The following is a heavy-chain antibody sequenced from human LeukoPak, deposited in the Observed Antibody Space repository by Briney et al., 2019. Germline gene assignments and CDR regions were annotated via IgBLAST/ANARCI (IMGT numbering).Heavy chain of an antibody. CDR3: ARDQSSSLELDY. CDR1: GYTFTGYY. CDR2: INPNSGGT. Sequence: ASVKVSCKASGYTFTGYYMHWVRQAPGQGLEWMGWINPNSGGTNYEQKFQGRVTMTRDTSISTAYMELSRLRSDDTAVYYCARDQSSSLELDYWGQGTLVTVSS. V-gene: IGHV1-2*02. J-gene: IGHJ4*02. D-gene: IGHD6-13*01.